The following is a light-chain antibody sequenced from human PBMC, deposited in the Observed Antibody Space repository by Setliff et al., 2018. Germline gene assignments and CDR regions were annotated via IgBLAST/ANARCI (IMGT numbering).Light chain of an antibody. CDR2: AVT. V-gene: IGLV2-14*03. CDR1: SDDVGGYNY. Sequence: QSALPQPASVSGSLGQSITISCTGTSDDVGGYNYVSWYKQHPGEAPQLMIYAVTKRPSGVSNRFSGSKSGKAASLTISGLQAEDEADYYCCSYVRGSAYVFGTGTKVTVL. CDR3: CSYVRGSAYV. J-gene: IGLJ1*01.